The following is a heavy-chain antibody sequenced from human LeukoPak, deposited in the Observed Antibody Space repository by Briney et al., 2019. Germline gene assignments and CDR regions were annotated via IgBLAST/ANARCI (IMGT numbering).Heavy chain of an antibody. CDR1: GFTFSSYA. V-gene: IGHV3-23*01. J-gene: IGHJ4*02. D-gene: IGHD2-15*01. CDR3: AKGRRDSCYSAVDY. Sequence: SGGSLRLSCAASGFTFSSYAMSWVRQAPGKGLEWVSVICGSGGSTYYADSVKGRFTISRDNSKNTLYLQMNSLRAEDTAVYYCAKGRRDSCYSAVDYWGQGTLVTVSS. CDR2: ICGSGGST.